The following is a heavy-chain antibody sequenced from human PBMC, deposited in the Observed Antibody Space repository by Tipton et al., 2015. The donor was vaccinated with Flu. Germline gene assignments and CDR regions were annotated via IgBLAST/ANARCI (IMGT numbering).Heavy chain of an antibody. CDR1: GFMFSNYG. Sequence: RSLRLSCAASGFMFSNYGMHWVRQAPGKGPEWVAVIWYDGTNKYYADSVKGRFTISRDNSKNTLYLQMNSLRAEDTAVYYCAKVGRSGSHIDAFDIWGQGTMVTVSS. D-gene: IGHD1-26*01. V-gene: IGHV3-33*06. J-gene: IGHJ3*02. CDR2: IWYDGTNK. CDR3: AKVGRSGSHIDAFDI.